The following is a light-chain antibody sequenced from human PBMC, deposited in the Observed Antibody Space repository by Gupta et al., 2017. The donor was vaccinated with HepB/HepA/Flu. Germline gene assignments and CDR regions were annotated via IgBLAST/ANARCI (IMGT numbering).Light chain of an antibody. Sequence: VLTLSHSPSAAPGPTLTVSCPGGRTNIGHDFVSWYQHLPETAPKLLIYENNKRPSGIPDRISASNSGTSATLAISGLDTGDEADYYCGAWDSSHNAGVFGGGTKLTVL. V-gene: IGLV1-51*02. CDR3: GAWDSSHNAGV. J-gene: IGLJ2*01. CDR1: RTNIGHDF. CDR2: ENN.